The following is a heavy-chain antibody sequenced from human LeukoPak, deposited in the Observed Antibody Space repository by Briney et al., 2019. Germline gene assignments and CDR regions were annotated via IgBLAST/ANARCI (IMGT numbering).Heavy chain of an antibody. Sequence: PGGSLRLSCAASGFTFSSYSMNGVRQAPGKGLEWVSYISSSGSTIYYADSVKGRFTISRDNAKNTLYLQMNSLRAEDTAVYYCARHLNYYLDYWGQGTLVTVSS. J-gene: IGHJ4*02. D-gene: IGHD3-10*01. V-gene: IGHV3-48*04. CDR1: GFTFSSYS. CDR2: ISSSGSTI. CDR3: ARHLNYYLDY.